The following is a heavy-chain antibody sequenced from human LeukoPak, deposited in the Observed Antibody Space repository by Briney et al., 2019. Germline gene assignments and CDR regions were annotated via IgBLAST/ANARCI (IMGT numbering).Heavy chain of an antibody. V-gene: IGHV4-59*01. CDR3: ARGGGYASPIGY. J-gene: IGHJ4*02. D-gene: IGHD5-12*01. Sequence: SETLSLTCTLSGGSISTYYWSWIRQPPGKGLEWIGYIYHSGSTNYNPSLKSRVTISVDTSKNQFSLKLSSVTAADTAVYYCARGGGYASPIGYWGQGALVTVPS. CDR2: IYHSGST. CDR1: GGSISTYY.